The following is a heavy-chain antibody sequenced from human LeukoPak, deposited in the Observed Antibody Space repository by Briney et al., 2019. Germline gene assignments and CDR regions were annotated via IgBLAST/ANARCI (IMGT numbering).Heavy chain of an antibody. D-gene: IGHD4-17*01. CDR1: GFTFSSYG. Sequence: GGSLRLSCAASGFTFSSYGMHWVRQAPGKGLEWVAFIRYDGGNKYYADSVKGRFTISRDNSKNTLYLQMNSLRAEDTAVYHCAKEIYGDYFPDYWGQGTLVTVSS. CDR3: AKEIYGDYFPDY. CDR2: IRYDGGNK. V-gene: IGHV3-30*02. J-gene: IGHJ4*02.